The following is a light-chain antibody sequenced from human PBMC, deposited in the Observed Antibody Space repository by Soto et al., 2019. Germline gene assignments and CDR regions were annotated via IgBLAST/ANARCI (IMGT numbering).Light chain of an antibody. CDR3: QQCYSSPLP. J-gene: IGKJ4*01. V-gene: IGKV1-39*01. Sequence: DIQMTQSPSSLSASVGDRVTITCRASQTISNYLNWYQQQPGKAPKLLIYAASSLQSGVPSRFSGSGSGTDFTLTISSLQPEDFATYYYQQCYSSPLPFGGGTKVEIK. CDR1: QTISNY. CDR2: AAS.